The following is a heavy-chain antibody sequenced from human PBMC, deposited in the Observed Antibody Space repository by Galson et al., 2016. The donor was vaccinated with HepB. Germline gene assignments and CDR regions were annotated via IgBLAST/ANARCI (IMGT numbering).Heavy chain of an antibody. CDR2: IKRDGSDK. D-gene: IGHD5-18*01. CDR1: GFTFSRNW. V-gene: IGHV3-7*01. Sequence: SLRLSCAASGFTFSRNWMSWVRQAPGKGLEWVANIKRDGSDKSYVDSVKGRVTISRDNAKNSLYLQMNSLRAEDTAVYYCAIHPADTASYDADYWGQGTLVTVSS. CDR3: AIHPADTASYDADY. J-gene: IGHJ4*02.